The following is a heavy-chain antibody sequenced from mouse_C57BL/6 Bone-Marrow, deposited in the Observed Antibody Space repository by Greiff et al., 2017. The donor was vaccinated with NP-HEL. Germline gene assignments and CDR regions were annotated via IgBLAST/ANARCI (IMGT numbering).Heavy chain of an antibody. Sequence: EVKLMESGGGLVKPGGSLKLSCAASGFTFSSYAMSWVRQTPEKRLEWVATISDGGSYTYYPDNVKGRFTISRDNAKNNLYLQRSHLKSEDTAMYYCARAPIYYYGFFDYWGQGTTLTVSS. CDR3: ARAPIYYYGFFDY. J-gene: IGHJ2*01. V-gene: IGHV5-4*03. CDR2: ISDGGSYT. D-gene: IGHD1-1*01. CDR1: GFTFSSYA.